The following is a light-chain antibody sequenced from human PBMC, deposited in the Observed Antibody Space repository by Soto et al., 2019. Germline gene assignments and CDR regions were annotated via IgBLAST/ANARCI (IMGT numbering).Light chain of an antibody. CDR1: QSVGRN. V-gene: IGKV3-15*01. CDR2: GAS. Sequence: EIVITQSPPSLSVSPGDRAALSCRASQSVGRNLAWYQQKPGQAPRLLIYGASTRATGIPARFSGSGSGTEFTLSISSLQSEDFAVYYCQQYNNWPPLTFGQGTRLEIK. CDR3: QQYNNWPPLT. J-gene: IGKJ5*01.